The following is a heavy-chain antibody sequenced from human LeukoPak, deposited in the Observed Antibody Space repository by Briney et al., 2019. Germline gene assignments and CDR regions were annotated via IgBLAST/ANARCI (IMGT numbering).Heavy chain of an antibody. CDR1: GGSISSCS. CDR2: IYYSESS. J-gene: IGHJ5*02. D-gene: IGHD2-8*01. CDR3: AREYGNWFDT. V-gene: IGHV4-59*01. Sequence: SETLSLTCNVSGGSISSCSWSWIRQPPGKGLEWIGYIYYSESSNYNPSLKSRGTISIDTSKNQFSLKLTSVTAADTAVYYCAREYGNWFDTWGRGTLVTVSS.